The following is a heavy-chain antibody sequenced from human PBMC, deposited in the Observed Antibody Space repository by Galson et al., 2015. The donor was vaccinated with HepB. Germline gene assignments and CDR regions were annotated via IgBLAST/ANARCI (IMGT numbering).Heavy chain of an antibody. V-gene: IGHV3-23*01. CDR1: GFTFINYA. CDR2: VSDGGGST. CDR3: AKDPCTNGVCPPTFDY. Sequence: SLRLSCAGSGFTFINYAMTWVRQAPGKGLEWVSTVSDGGGSTYYADSVKGRFTISRDNSKNTLYLQMNSLRAEDTAVYYCAKDPCTNGVCPPTFDYWGQGTLVTVSS. D-gene: IGHD2-8*01. J-gene: IGHJ4*02.